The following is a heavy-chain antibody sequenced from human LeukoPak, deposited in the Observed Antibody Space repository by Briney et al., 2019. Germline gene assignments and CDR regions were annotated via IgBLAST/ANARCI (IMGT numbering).Heavy chain of an antibody. V-gene: IGHV4-59*01. CDR2: IYYSGST. CDR3: ARVTYYYDSSGYTIDY. Sequence: SETLSLTCTVSGGSISSYYWSWIRQPPGKGLEWIGYIYYSGSTNYTPSLKSQVTISVDTSKNQFSLKLSSVTAADTAVYYCARVTYYYDSSGYTIDYWGQGTLVTVSS. J-gene: IGHJ4*02. D-gene: IGHD3-22*01. CDR1: GGSISSYY.